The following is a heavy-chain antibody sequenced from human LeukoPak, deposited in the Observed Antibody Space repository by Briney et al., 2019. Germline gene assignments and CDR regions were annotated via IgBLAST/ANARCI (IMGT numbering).Heavy chain of an antibody. Sequence: SENLSLTCAVYGGSFSGYYWSWLRQPPGQGLESIDYIYHSESNYYNPCVNSRITISVGTAKIQFSLKLSAVTAADTAAYCCASIRLGELLFDYWGQGTLVTVSS. CDR2: IYHSESN. D-gene: IGHD3-16*01. CDR3: ASIRLGELLFDY. CDR1: GGSFSGYY. J-gene: IGHJ4*02. V-gene: IGHV4-34*01.